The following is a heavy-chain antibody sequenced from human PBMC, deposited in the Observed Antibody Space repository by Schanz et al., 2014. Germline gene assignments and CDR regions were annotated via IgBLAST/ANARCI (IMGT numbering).Heavy chain of an antibody. CDR1: GFTFSRNA. CDR2: ISGGGGGYR. Sequence: VQLVESGGGVVQPGRSLRLSCAASGFTFSRNAMNWVRQAPGKGLEWVSTISGGGGGYRPYADSVKGRFTISRDNSINTLSLQMNSLSADDTAVYYCAKGQGAVINNWYFDLWGRGTLVTVSS. D-gene: IGHD2-21*01. V-gene: IGHV3-23*04. J-gene: IGHJ2*01. CDR3: AKGQGAVINNWYFDL.